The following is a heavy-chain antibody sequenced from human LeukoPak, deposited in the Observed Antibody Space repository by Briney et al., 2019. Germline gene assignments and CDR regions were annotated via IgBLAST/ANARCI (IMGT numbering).Heavy chain of an antibody. CDR3: ARVYLERLTAGYFDH. Sequence: GGSLRLSCAASGFTFSTYAMNWVRQAPGKGLEWVAVISDDGRHNYYADSVKGRFTISRGNSKSTLYLQMYSLRDDDSAAYFCARVYLERLTAGYFDHWGQGTQVTVSS. D-gene: IGHD2-8*01. CDR1: GFTFSTYA. CDR2: ISDDGRHN. V-gene: IGHV3-30*04. J-gene: IGHJ4*02.